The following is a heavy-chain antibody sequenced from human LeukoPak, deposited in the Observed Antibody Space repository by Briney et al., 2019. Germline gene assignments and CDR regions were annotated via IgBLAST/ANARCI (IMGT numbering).Heavy chain of an antibody. D-gene: IGHD3-22*01. CDR3: AKFAGSSGSEGDDY. CDR2: FSGDST. CDR1: GFTLSSYG. J-gene: IGHJ4*02. Sequence: GGSLRLSCAASGFTLSSYGMSWVRQAPGKGLEWVSTFSGDSTYYADSVKGRFTISRDNSKNTLHLQMSSLRAEDTALYYCAKFAGSSGSEGDDYWGQGTLVTVSS. V-gene: IGHV3-23*01.